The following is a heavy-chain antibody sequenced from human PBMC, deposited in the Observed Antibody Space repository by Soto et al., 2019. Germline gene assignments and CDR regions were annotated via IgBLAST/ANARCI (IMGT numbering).Heavy chain of an antibody. CDR3: ARDRRYDFWSGVYYYYGMDV. CDR1: GFTFSSYW. J-gene: IGHJ6*02. Sequence: EVQLVESGGGLVQPGGSLRLSCAASGFTFSSYWMSWVRQAPGKGLEWVANIKQDGSEKYYVDSVKGRFTISRDNAENSLYLQMNSLRAEDTAVYYCARDRRYDFWSGVYYYYGMDVWGQGTTVTVSS. D-gene: IGHD3-3*01. CDR2: IKQDGSEK. V-gene: IGHV3-7*01.